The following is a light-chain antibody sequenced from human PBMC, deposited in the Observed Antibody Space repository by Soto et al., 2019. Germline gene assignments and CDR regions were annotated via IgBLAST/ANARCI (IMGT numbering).Light chain of an antibody. J-gene: IGKJ2*01. V-gene: IGKV3-11*01. CDR2: DAS. CDR1: QSVSSY. CDR3: QQRSSWPRT. Sequence: EIVLTQSPATLSLSPGERATLSCSASQSVSSYLAWYQQKPGQTPRLLIYDASNRATGIPARFSGSGSGTDFTLTISSLEPEDFAVYYCQQRSSWPRTFGQGTNLEIK.